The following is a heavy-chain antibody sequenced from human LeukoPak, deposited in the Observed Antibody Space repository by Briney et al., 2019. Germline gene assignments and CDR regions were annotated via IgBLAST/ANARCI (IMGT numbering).Heavy chain of an antibody. CDR1: GGSISSGGYY. D-gene: IGHD2-15*01. V-gene: IGHV4-61*02. CDR3: ARTSPRAATFDY. J-gene: IGHJ4*02. Sequence: SETLSLTCAVSGGSISSGGYYWSWIRQPAGKGLEWIGRIYTSGTTNYNPSLKSRVTMSVDTSKNQFSLNLNSVTAADTAVYYCARTSPRAATFDYWGQGTLVTVSS. CDR2: IYTSGTT.